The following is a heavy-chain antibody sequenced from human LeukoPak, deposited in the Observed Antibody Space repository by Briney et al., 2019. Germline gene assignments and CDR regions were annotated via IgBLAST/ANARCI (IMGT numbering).Heavy chain of an antibody. J-gene: IGHJ5*02. V-gene: IGHV4-39*07. CDR1: DGSISSSTYY. CDR3: ARAGGIVGATHNWFDP. Sequence: SQTLSLTCTVSDGSISSSTYYWGWIRQPPGKGLEWIGSIYYGGSTYYSPSLESRVTISIDGSKNRFSLKLSSVTAADTAVYYCARAGGIVGATHNWFDPWGQGTLVTVSS. D-gene: IGHD1-26*01. CDR2: IYYGGST.